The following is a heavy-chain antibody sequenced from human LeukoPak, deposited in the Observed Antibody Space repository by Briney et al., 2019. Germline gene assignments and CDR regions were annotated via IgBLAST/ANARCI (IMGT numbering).Heavy chain of an antibody. CDR1: GYSFTSYW. D-gene: IGHD6-13*01. CDR2: IYPGDSDT. CDR3: ARLAAAGKRRTEYFQH. Sequence: GESLKISCKGSGYSFTSYWIGWVRQMPGKGLEWMGIIYPGDSDTRYSPSFQGQVTISADKSISTAYLQWSSLRASDTAMYYCARLAAAGKRRTEYFQHWGQGTLVTVSS. J-gene: IGHJ1*01. V-gene: IGHV5-51*01.